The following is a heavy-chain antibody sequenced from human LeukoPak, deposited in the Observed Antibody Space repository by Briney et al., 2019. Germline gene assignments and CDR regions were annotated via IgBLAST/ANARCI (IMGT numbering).Heavy chain of an antibody. J-gene: IGHJ4*02. D-gene: IGHD3-3*01. V-gene: IGHV3-11*01. Sequence: GGSLRLSCAASGFTFSDYYMSWIRQAPGKGLEWVSYISSSGSTIYYADSVKGRFTISRDNAKNSLYLQMNSLRAEDTAVYYCAREYYGFWSGYYRKVYYFDYWGQGTLVTVSS. CDR2: ISSSGSTI. CDR1: GFTFSDYY. CDR3: AREYYGFWSGYYRKVYYFDY.